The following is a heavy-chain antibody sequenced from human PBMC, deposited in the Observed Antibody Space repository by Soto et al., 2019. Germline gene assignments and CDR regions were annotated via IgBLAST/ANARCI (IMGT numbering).Heavy chain of an antibody. CDR3: ARDPRRYFDWLLSTVGMDV. J-gene: IGHJ6*02. Sequence: QVQLVQSGAEVKKPGASVKVSCKASGYTFTSYGISWVRQAPGQGLEWMGWISAYNGNTNYAQKLQGRVTMTTDTSTSTAYMELRSLRSDDTAVYYCARDPRRYFDWLLSTVGMDVWGQGTTVTVSS. CDR2: ISAYNGNT. D-gene: IGHD3-9*01. V-gene: IGHV1-18*01. CDR1: GYTFTSYG.